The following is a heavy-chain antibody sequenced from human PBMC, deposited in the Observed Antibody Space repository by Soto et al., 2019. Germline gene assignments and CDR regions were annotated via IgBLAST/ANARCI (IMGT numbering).Heavy chain of an antibody. CDR1: GFSIDDFA. J-gene: IGHJ5*02. V-gene: IGHV3-9*01. CDR2: ISWGGGRI. D-gene: IGHD4-17*01. CDR3: AKDNPGRDGDYESTWIYP. Sequence: GGSLRLSCAASGFSIDDFAMSWVRQAPGKGLEWVSSISWGGGRIGYADSVKGRFSVSRDNAKNPLFLQMSSLKPEDTAFYFCAKDNPGRDGDYESTWIYPWGQGTPVTV.